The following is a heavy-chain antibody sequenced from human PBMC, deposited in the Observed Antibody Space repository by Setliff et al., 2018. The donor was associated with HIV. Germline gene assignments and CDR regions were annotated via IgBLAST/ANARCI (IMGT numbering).Heavy chain of an antibody. D-gene: IGHD3-3*01. CDR2: VYYTGST. CDR1: GGFIGTYY. CDR3: ARGRVTLNGVAAGHHYMDV. V-gene: IGHV4-59*13. Sequence: SETLSPTCTVSGGFIGTYYWSWIRQSPGKGLEWIGSVYYTGSTNYNPSLESRVTMSVDTSKNQFSLRLMSLTAADTAIYYCARGRVTLNGVAAGHHYMDVWGKGNTVTVS. J-gene: IGHJ6*03.